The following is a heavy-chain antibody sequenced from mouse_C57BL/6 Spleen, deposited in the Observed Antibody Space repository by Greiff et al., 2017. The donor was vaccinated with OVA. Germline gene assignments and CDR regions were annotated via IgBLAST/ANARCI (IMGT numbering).Heavy chain of an antibody. Sequence: EVMLVESGGGLVQPKGSLKLSCAASGFSFNTYAMNWVRQAPGKGLEWVARIRSKSNNYATYYADSVKDRFTISRDDSESMLYLQMNNLKTEDTAMYYCVREGSGYYFDYWGQGTTLTVSS. CDR1: GFSFNTYA. J-gene: IGHJ2*01. V-gene: IGHV10-1*01. CDR2: IRSKSNNYAT. CDR3: VREGSGYYFDY. D-gene: IGHD1-1*01.